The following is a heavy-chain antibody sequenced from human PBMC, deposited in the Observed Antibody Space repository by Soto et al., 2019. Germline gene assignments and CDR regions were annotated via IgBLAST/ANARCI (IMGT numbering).Heavy chain of an antibody. CDR1: GYTFTGYA. Sequence: QVQLVQSGAEEKKPGASVKVSCKASGYTFTGYAMHWVRQAPGQRLEWMGWINAGNGNTKYSQKFPGRVTITRDTSASTAYMELSSLRSEDTAVYYCASAVAVPADFDYWGQGTLVTVSS. D-gene: IGHD6-19*01. J-gene: IGHJ4*02. CDR2: INAGNGNT. V-gene: IGHV1-3*05. CDR3: ASAVAVPADFDY.